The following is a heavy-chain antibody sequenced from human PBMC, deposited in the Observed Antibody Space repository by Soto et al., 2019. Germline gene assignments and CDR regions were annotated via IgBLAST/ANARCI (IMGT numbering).Heavy chain of an antibody. CDR2: ISTSSTYR. CDR1: GFTFSSYT. D-gene: IGHD6-19*01. J-gene: IGHJ4*01. Sequence: PGGALRLSCAASGFTFSSYTMHWVRQAPGKGLEWVSSISTSSTYRYIADSVTGRFTISRDNAQNSLYLQMTSLRAEDTAVYYCARLSITLSGTGRVAFFDQWGHGPLVPVS. CDR3: ARLSITLSGTGRVAFFDQ. V-gene: IGHV3-21*04.